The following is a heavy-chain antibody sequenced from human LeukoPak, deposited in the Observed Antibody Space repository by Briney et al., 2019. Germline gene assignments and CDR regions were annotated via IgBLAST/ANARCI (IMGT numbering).Heavy chain of an antibody. J-gene: IGHJ4*02. CDR1: GFTFTNAW. V-gene: IGHV3-11*06. Sequence: GGSLRLSCSASGFTFTNAWMGWVRQAPGKGLEWVSYISSSSSYTKYADSVKGRFTISRDNAKNSLYLQVNSLRAEDTAVYYCARGTGTTAYFDYWGQGTLVTVSS. CDR3: ARGTGTTAYFDY. CDR2: ISSSSSYT. D-gene: IGHD1-1*01.